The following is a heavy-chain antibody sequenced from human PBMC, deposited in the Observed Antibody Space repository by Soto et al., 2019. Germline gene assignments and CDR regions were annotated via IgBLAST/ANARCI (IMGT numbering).Heavy chain of an antibody. Sequence: PSETLSLTCTVSGGSISSGDYYWSWIRQPPGKGLEWIGEINHSGSTNYNPSLKSRVTISVDTSKNQFSLKLSSVNAADTAVYYCARLSDYGDSFDYWGQGTLVTVSS. CDR2: INHSGST. J-gene: IGHJ4*02. V-gene: IGHV4-30-4*01. CDR3: ARLSDYGDSFDY. CDR1: GGSISSGDYY. D-gene: IGHD4-17*01.